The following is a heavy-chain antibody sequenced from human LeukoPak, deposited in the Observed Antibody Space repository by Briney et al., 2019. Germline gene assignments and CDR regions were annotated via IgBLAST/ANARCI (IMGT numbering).Heavy chain of an antibody. CDR1: GFTFSRYG. V-gene: IGHV3-30*18. CDR2: ISHDGSDK. Sequence: GGSLRLSCAASGFTFSRYGMHWVRQAPGKGLEWVAVISHDGSDKYYVDSVKGRFTISRDNSKNTLYLQTNSLTADDTVVYYCAKDYGTASTVVAAATLDYWGQGTLVTVSS. D-gene: IGHD2-15*01. J-gene: IGHJ4*02. CDR3: AKDYGTASTVVAAATLDY.